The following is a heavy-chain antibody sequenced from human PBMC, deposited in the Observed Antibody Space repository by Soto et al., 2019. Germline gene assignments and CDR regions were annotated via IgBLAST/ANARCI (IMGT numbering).Heavy chain of an antibody. CDR1: GYTFTSYD. CDR3: ARSPSWETTVTPYYFDY. V-gene: IGHV1-8*01. D-gene: IGHD4-4*01. J-gene: IGHJ4*02. CDR2: MNPNSGNT. Sequence: QVQLVQSGAEVKKPGASVKVSCKASGYTFTSYDINWVRQATGQGLEWMGWMNPNSGNTGYAQKFQGRVTMTRNTSISTAYMELSRLRSEDTAVYYCARSPSWETTVTPYYFDYWGQGTLVTVSS.